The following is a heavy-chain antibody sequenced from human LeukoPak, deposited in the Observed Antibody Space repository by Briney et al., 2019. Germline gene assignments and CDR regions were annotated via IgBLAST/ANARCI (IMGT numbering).Heavy chain of an antibody. D-gene: IGHD3-10*01. J-gene: IGHJ4*02. CDR1: GFAFSGYA. CDR3: ARVGYYASGPFSYFDY. CDR2: ISYDGSNE. V-gene: IGHV3-30-3*01. Sequence: GGSLRLSCAASGFAFSGYAMHWVRQAPGKGLEWVAVISYDGSNEYYADSVKGRFTISRDNSKNTLYLQMNSLSVEDTAVYYCARVGYYASGPFSYFDYWGQGTLVTVSS.